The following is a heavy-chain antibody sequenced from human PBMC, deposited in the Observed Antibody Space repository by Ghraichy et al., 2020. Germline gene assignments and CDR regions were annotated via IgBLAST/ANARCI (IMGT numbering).Heavy chain of an antibody. V-gene: IGHV2-26*01. Sequence: SGPTLVKPTETLTLTCTVSGFSLSNARMGVSWIRQPPGKALEWLAHIFSNDEKSYSTSLKSRLTISKDTSKSQVVLTMTNMDPVDTATYYCARIKFHYYDSSGYYYTNWFDPWGQGTLVTVSS. CDR1: GFSLSNARMG. J-gene: IGHJ5*02. CDR3: ARIKFHYYDSSGYYYTNWFDP. D-gene: IGHD3-22*01. CDR2: IFSNDEK.